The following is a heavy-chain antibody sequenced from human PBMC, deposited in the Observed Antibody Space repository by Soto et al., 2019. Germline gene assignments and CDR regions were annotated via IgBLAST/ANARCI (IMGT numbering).Heavy chain of an antibody. CDR3: ARVMCGDCSSYYYYSMDV. Sequence: GGSLRLSCAASGFTFGTFTMSWVRQAPGKGLEWVSSIGTTSTYIYYADSVRGRFTISRDNAKNSLYLQMNSLRAEDTAVYFCARVMCGDCSSYYYYSMDVWGQGTTVTVSS. CDR2: IGTTSTYI. J-gene: IGHJ6*02. CDR1: GFTFGTFT. V-gene: IGHV3-21*01. D-gene: IGHD2-21*02.